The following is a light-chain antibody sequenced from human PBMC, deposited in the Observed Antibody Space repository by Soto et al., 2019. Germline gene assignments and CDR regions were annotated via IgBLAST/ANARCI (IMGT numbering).Light chain of an antibody. CDR3: LLSYSATYV. V-gene: IGLV7-46*01. CDR1: TGAVASGHY. Sequence: HAVVTQEPSLTVSPVWTVTLTCGSSTGAVASGHYTYWFQQKPGQAPRTLIYDTSNKHSWTPARFSGSLLGDKAALTLSGAQPEDEAEYYCLLSYSATYVFGTGTKVTVL. CDR2: DTS. J-gene: IGLJ1*01.